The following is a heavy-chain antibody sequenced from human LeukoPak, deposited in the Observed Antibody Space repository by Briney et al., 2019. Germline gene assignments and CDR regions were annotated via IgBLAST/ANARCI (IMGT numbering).Heavy chain of an antibody. CDR2: ISGSGGST. V-gene: IGHV3-23*01. CDR1: GFTFSSYG. J-gene: IGHJ4*02. D-gene: IGHD3-9*01. CDR3: AKVQPQLRYSEWYRRGYFDY. Sequence: PGGSLRLSCAASGFTFSSYGMHWVRQARGKGLEWVSAISGSGGSTYYADSVKGRFTISRDNSKNTLYLQMNSLRAEDTAVYYCAKVQPQLRYSEWYRRGYFDYWGQGTLVTVSS.